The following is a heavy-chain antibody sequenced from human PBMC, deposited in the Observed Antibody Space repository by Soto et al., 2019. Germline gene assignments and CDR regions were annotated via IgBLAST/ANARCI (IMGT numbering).Heavy chain of an antibody. V-gene: IGHV3-21*01. CDR2: ISSSSSYI. J-gene: IGHJ6*02. CDR3: ARDLRYRDTVTAGFDGMDV. CDR1: GFTFSSYS. D-gene: IGHD4-4*01. Sequence: EVQLVESGGGLVKPRGSLRLSCAASGFTFSSYSMNWVRQAPGKGLEWVSSISSSSSYIYYADSVKGRFTISRDNAKNSLYLQMNSLRAEDTAVYYCARDLRYRDTVTAGFDGMDVWGQGTTVTVSS.